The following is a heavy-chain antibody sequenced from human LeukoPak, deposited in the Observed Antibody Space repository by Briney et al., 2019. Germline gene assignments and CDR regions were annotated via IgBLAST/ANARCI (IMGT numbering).Heavy chain of an antibody. J-gene: IGHJ6*02. Sequence: GGSLRLSCAASGFTFSSYAMSWVRQAPGKGPEWVSAISGSGGSTYCADSVKGRFTISRDNSKNTLYLQMNSLRAEDTAVYYCANHDYGDPIYYYYGMDVWGQGTTVTVSS. V-gene: IGHV3-23*01. CDR1: GFTFSSYA. CDR3: ANHDYGDPIYYYYGMDV. D-gene: IGHD4-17*01. CDR2: ISGSGGST.